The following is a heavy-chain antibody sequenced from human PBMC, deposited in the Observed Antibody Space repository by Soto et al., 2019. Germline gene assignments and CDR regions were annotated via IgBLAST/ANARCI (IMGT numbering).Heavy chain of an antibody. J-gene: IGHJ5*01. Sequence: GGSLRLSCAASGFTFDDHGMHWVRQAPGKGLEWVSGISWNSATIGYADSVKGRFTISRDNAKNSLYLQMNNLRAEDTALYFCVKQIRLTVFGLIRGEGWFDSWGQGTLVTVSS. V-gene: IGHV3-9*01. CDR2: ISWNSATI. CDR3: VKQIRLTVFGLIRGEGWFDS. D-gene: IGHD3-3*01. CDR1: GFTFDDHG.